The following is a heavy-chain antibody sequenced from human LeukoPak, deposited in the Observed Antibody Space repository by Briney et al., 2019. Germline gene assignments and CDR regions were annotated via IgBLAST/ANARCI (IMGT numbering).Heavy chain of an antibody. CDR2: IIPIFGTA. J-gene: IGHJ6*02. V-gene: IGHV1-69*13. CDR3: ARTGENPPAATLYGMDV. CDR1: GGTFSSYG. Sequence: SVKVSCKASGGTFSSYGISWVRQAPGQGLEWTGGIIPIFGTANYAQKFQGRVTITADESTSTAYMELSSLRSEDTAVYYCARTGENPPAATLYGMDVWGQGTTVTVSS. D-gene: IGHD2-15*01.